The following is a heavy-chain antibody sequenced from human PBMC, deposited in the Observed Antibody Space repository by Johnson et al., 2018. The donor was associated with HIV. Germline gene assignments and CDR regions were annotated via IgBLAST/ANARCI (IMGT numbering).Heavy chain of an antibody. D-gene: IGHD3-22*01. J-gene: IGHJ3*02. CDR2: VSYDASNK. Sequence: QEKLVESGGGVVQPGRSLRLSCTSAFSFSGYAMHWVRQAPGKGLEWVAVVSYDASNKYYADSVKGRFTISRDNSKNTVFLQMDSLRGEDTAVYYCAKEYYYDSSGFPDAFDIWGQGTMVTVSS. V-gene: IGHV3-30*04. CDR3: AKEYYYDSSGFPDAFDI. CDR1: AFSFSGYA.